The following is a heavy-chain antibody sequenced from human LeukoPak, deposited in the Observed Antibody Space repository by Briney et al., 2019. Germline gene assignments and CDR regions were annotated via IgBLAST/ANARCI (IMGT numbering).Heavy chain of an antibody. Sequence: ASVKVSCKASGGTFGSYAISWVRQAPGQGLEWMGGIIPIFGTANYAQKFQGRVTITADESTSTAYMELSSLRSEDTAVYYCARARLVAVADIYYYYMDVWGKGTTVTVSS. CDR1: GGTFGSYA. V-gene: IGHV1-69*01. D-gene: IGHD6-19*01. CDR2: IIPIFGTA. CDR3: ARARLVAVADIYYYYMDV. J-gene: IGHJ6*03.